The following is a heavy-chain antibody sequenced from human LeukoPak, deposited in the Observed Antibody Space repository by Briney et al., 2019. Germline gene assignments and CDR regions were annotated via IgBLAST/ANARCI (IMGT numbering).Heavy chain of an antibody. CDR3: ARHGTIVSGWYPEYFRH. CDR2: VSRSGRP. V-gene: IGHV4-38-2*01. D-gene: IGHD6-19*01. J-gene: IGHJ1*01. CDR1: GYAINSAYC. Sequence: SETLSLTCAVSGYAINSAYCWAWIRRPPGRGLEWIGSVSRSGRPYYNPPLGSRVAISVDTSKNQCSLNFKSVTAAYTAVYYCARHGTIVSGWYPEYFRHWGQGTLVTVSS.